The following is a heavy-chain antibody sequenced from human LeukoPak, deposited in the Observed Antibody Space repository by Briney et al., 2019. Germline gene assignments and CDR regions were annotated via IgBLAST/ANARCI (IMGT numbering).Heavy chain of an antibody. CDR3: ARGLPRNYDILTGSDY. Sequence: ASVKVSCKASGYTFTDYFMHWVRQAPGQGLEWMGIINPSGGRTSYAQKFQGRVTMTRDMSTSTVYMELSSLRSEDTAVYYCARGLPRNYDILTGSDYWGQGTLVTVSS. D-gene: IGHD3-9*01. CDR2: INPSGGRT. J-gene: IGHJ4*02. CDR1: GYTFTDYF. V-gene: IGHV1-46*01.